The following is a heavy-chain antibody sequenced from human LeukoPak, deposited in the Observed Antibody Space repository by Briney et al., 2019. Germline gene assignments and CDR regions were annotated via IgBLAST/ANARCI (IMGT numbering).Heavy chain of an antibody. CDR3: ARHHDHGSYYFDY. V-gene: IGHV4-59*08. D-gene: IGHD4-17*01. CDR2: IYYSGST. CDR1: GGSISSYY. Sequence: KPSETLSLTCTVSGGSISSYYWSWIRQPPGKGLEWLGYIYYSGSTNYNPSLKSRVTISVDTSKNQFSLKLSSVTAADTAVYYCARHHDHGSYYFDYWGQGTLVTVSS. J-gene: IGHJ4*02.